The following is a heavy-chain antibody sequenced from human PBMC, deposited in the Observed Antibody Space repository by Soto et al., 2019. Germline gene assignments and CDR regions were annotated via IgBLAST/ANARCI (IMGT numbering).Heavy chain of an antibody. Sequence: QVQLVESGGGVVQPGRSLRLSCAASGFTFSSYGMHWVRQAPGKGLEWVAVIWYDGSNKYYADSVKGRFTISRDNSKNPLYLKMHSRRAEDTAVYYCARERHQFPGAFDIGGQGTMVPVS. J-gene: IGHJ3*02. V-gene: IGHV3-33*01. CDR3: ARERHQFPGAFDI. CDR1: GFTFSSYG. D-gene: IGHD2-21*01. CDR2: IWYDGSNK.